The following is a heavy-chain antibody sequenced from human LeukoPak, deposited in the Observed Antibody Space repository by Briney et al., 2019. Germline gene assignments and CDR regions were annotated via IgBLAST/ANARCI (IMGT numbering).Heavy chain of an antibody. CDR1: GFTVSSYG. D-gene: IGHD3-9*01. CDR2: MSFDGSHT. CDR3: AKERVDWRYFDY. V-gene: IGHV3-30*18. Sequence: PGGPLRLSCAASGFTVSSYGMHWVRQAPGKGLEWVAVMSFDGSHTYYADSVKGRFTISRDNSKNTLYLQMNSLRAEDTAVYYCAKERVDWRYFDYWGQGTLVTVSS. J-gene: IGHJ4*02.